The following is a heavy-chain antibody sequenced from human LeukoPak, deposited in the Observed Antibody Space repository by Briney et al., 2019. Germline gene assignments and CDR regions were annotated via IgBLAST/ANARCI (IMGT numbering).Heavy chain of an antibody. CDR2: IYYSGST. D-gene: IGHD2-2*01. V-gene: IGHV4-30-4*08. Sequence: PSETLSLTCTVSGGSISSGDYYWSWIRQPPGKGLEWIGYIYYSGSTYYNPSLKSRVTISVDTSKNQFSLKLSSVTAADTAVYYCASRVVPAAIGAFDIWGQGTMVTVSS. CDR3: ASRVVPAAIGAFDI. CDR1: GGSISSGDYY. J-gene: IGHJ3*02.